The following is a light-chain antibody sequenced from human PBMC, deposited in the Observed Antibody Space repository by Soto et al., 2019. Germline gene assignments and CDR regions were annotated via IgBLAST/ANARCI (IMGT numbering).Light chain of an antibody. V-gene: IGKV1-39*01. CDR1: HTTSSY. CDR2: AAS. Sequence: DIQMTQSPYSLSASVGDRVTITCRASHTTSSYLNWYKQITEEAPKLLIYAASSLLNGVPSRFSGSGSGTNFPLTSSSLQPEALANYSCQQSFSAPPYTFGQGTKLDSK. CDR3: QQSFSAPPYT. J-gene: IGKJ2*01.